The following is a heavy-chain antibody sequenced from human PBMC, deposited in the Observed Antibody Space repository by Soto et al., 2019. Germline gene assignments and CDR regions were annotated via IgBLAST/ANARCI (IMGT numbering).Heavy chain of an antibody. V-gene: IGHV3-33*01. D-gene: IGHD6-19*01. CDR3: ARGGYSSGSYDLYDY. CDR1: GFTFSSYG. CDR2: IWYDGSNK. J-gene: IGHJ4*02. Sequence: QVQLVESGGGVVQPGRSLRLSCAASGFTFSSYGMHWVRQAPGKGLEWVAVIWYDGSNKYYADSVKGRFTISRDNSKNTLYLQMNSLRAEDTAVYYCARGGYSSGSYDLYDYWGQGTLVTVSS.